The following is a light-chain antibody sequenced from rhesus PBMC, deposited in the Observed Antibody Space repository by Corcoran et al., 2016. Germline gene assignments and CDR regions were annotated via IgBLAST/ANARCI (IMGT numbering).Light chain of an antibody. V-gene: IGKV1-44*03. CDR1: QTIGIY. Sequence: DIQMTQSPSSLSAFVGDRVIITCRASQTIGIYLIWYQQKPGKVPKVLIYDASTLQSGVPFRFSGSGSGTDFTLTISSLQPEDFATYYCQQHNSLPYSFGQGTKVEIK. CDR2: DAS. J-gene: IGKJ2*01. CDR3: QQHNSLPYS.